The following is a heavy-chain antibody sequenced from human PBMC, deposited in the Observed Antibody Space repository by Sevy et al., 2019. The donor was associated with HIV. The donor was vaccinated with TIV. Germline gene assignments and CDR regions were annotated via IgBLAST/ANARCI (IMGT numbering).Heavy chain of an antibody. CDR2: IYYGGST. CDR1: GGSISSSSYY. V-gene: IGHV4-39*01. D-gene: IGHD2-21*02. CDR3: ARHDVVTDLNKDAFDI. J-gene: IGHJ3*02. Sequence: SETLSLTCTVSGGSISSSSYYWGWIRQPPGKGLEWIGSIYYGGSTYYNPSLKSRVTISVDTSKNQFSLKLSSVTAADTAVYYCARHDVVTDLNKDAFDIWGQGTMVTVSS.